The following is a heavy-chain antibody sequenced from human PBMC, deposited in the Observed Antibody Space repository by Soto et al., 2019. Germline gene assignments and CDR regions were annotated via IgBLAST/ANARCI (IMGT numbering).Heavy chain of an antibody. D-gene: IGHD3-10*01. Sequence: PSETLSLTCTVSGGSISSGGYYWSWIRQHPGKGLEWIGYIYYSGSTYYNPSLKSRVTISVDTSKNQFSLKLSSVTAADTAMYYCARVWFGELSNYFDNWGQGTLVTVSS. J-gene: IGHJ4*02. CDR2: IYYSGST. V-gene: IGHV4-31*03. CDR1: GGSISSGGYY. CDR3: ARVWFGELSNYFDN.